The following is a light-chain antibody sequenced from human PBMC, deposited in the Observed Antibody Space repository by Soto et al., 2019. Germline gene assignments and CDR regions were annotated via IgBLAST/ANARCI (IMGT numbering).Light chain of an antibody. V-gene: IGKV3-20*01. CDR1: QSVYSSC. J-gene: IGKJ1*01. CDR3: QQYGDSPDRDRST. CDR2: GIF. Sequence: EIVLTQSPDTLSLSPGERATLSCRASQSVYSSCLPWFQQKPGQAPRLLLYGIFNRPTRILDRFSGSGSGADRTLTISRLEPEDFAVYYCQQYGDSPDRDRSTFGQGTKVEIK.